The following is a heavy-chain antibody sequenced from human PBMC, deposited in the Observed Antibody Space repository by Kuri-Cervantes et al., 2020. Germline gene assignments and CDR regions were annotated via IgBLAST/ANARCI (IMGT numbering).Heavy chain of an antibody. CDR1: GFTVSSNY. D-gene: IGHD4-23*01. Sequence: GESLKISCAASGFTVSSNYMSWVRQAPGKGLEWVSVIYSGGSTYYADSVKGRFTISRDNSKNTLYLRMNSLRAEDMAVYYCARMIRTTVVTRDYWGQGTLVTVSS. CDR2: IYSGGST. V-gene: IGHV3-66*02. J-gene: IGHJ4*02. CDR3: ARMIRTTVVTRDY.